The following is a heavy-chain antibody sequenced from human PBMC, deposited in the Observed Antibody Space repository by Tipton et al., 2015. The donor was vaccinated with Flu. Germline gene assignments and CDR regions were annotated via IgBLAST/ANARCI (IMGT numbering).Heavy chain of an antibody. Sequence: GLVKPSETLSLTCTVSGDSISSYYWSWIRQPAGKGLEWIGYIYYSGITNYNPSLKSRVTISVDTSKNQFSLRLSSVTAADTAVYYCARVGGDYRDTSGFIPWFDLWGQGTLVTVSS. CDR2: IYYSGIT. CDR1: GDSISSYY. D-gene: IGHD3-22*01. V-gene: IGHV4-59*01. J-gene: IGHJ5*02. CDR3: ARVGGDYRDTSGFIPWFDL.